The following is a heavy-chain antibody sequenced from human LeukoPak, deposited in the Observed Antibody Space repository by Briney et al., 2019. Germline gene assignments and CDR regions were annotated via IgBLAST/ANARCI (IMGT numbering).Heavy chain of an antibody. D-gene: IGHD3-22*01. Sequence: GDSLKISCKGSGYRFSNYWIGWVRQMPGKGLELVGAIYPGDSDTRYSPSFQGQVTISADKSITTAYLQWTSLRASDTATYFCTRQGVYYSDSSAFYYWGQGTLVTVSS. CDR1: GYRFSNYW. CDR3: TRQGVYYSDSSAFYY. J-gene: IGHJ4*02. V-gene: IGHV5-51*01. CDR2: IYPGDSDT.